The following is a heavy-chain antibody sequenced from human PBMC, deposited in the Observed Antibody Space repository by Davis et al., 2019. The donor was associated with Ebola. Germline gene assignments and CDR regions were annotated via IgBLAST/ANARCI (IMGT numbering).Heavy chain of an antibody. Sequence: GESLKISCAASGFTFSTYSMNWVRQAPGKGLEWVAVIWYDGSNKYYADSVKGRFTISRDNSKNTLYLQMNSLRAEDTAVYYCARDYGGYWGQGTLVTVSS. CDR1: GFTFSTYS. CDR2: IWYDGSNK. J-gene: IGHJ4*02. V-gene: IGHV3-33*08. CDR3: ARDYGGY. D-gene: IGHD3-16*01.